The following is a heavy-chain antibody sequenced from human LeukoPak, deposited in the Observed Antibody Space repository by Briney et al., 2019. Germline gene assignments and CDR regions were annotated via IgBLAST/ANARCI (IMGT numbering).Heavy chain of an antibody. CDR1: GYTFTAYY. V-gene: IGHV1-2*02. Sequence: ASVKVSCKASGYTFTAYYLHWVRQAPGQGLEWMGWINPDSGGTNYVQKFQGRVTMTRDTSISTAYMELSGLSSDDTAVYYCARVTDETGQWGQGPLVTVSS. CDR3: ARVTDETGQ. CDR2: INPDSGGT. D-gene: IGHD2-21*02. J-gene: IGHJ4*02.